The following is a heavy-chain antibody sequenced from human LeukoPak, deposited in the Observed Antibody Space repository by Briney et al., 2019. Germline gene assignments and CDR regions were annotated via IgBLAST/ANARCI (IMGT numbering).Heavy chain of an antibody. J-gene: IGHJ5*02. Sequence: SGPTLVKPTETLTLTCTVSGFSLSNARMGVSWIRQPPGKVLEWLAHIFWNDEKSYSTSLKSRLTISKDTSKSQVVLTMTNTDPVDTATYYCARIAPHTAMVTDWFAPWGQGTLVTVSS. D-gene: IGHD5-18*01. CDR3: ARIAPHTAMVTDWFAP. V-gene: IGHV2-26*01. CDR1: GFSLSNARMG. CDR2: IFWNDEK.